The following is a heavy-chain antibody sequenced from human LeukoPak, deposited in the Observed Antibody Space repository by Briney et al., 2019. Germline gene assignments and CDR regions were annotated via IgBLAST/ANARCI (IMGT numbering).Heavy chain of an antibody. CDR3: ARCYYDRSTGFDP. CDR1: GYSISSGYY. D-gene: IGHD3-22*01. Sequence: PSETLSLTCAVSGYSISSGYYWGWIRQPPGKGLEWIGSIYHSGSTYYNPSLKSRVTISVDTSKNQFSLKLSSVTAADTAVYYCARCYYDRSTGFDPWGQGTLVTVSS. J-gene: IGHJ5*02. V-gene: IGHV4-38-2*01. CDR2: IYHSGST.